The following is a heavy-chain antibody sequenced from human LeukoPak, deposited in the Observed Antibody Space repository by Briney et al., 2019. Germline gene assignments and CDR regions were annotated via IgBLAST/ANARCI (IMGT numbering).Heavy chain of an antibody. D-gene: IGHD5-18*01. Sequence: PGGSLRLSCAASGFTFDDYAMHRVRQAPGKGLEWVSGISWNSGSIGYADSVKGRFTISRDNAKNSLYLQMNSLRAEDMALYYCARGGYSYGLGIWGQGTMVTVSS. J-gene: IGHJ3*02. V-gene: IGHV3-9*03. CDR1: GFTFDDYA. CDR2: ISWNSGSI. CDR3: ARGGYSYGLGI.